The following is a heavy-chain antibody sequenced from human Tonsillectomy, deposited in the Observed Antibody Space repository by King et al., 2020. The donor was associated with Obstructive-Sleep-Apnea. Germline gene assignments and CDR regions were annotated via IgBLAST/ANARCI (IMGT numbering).Heavy chain of an antibody. D-gene: IGHD2-15*01. Sequence: VQLQESGPGLVNPSETLSLTCTVSGGSISSCYWNWIRRPPGKGLKWIGYIYYSGSTNYNPSLKSRCTISVDTSKNQFSLTLSSVTAADTAVYYCACSLIAATPLLPYYYYGMDVWGQGTTVTVSS. CDR2: IYYSGST. CDR1: GGSISSCY. V-gene: IGHV4-59*08. J-gene: IGHJ6*02. CDR3: ACSLIAATPLLPYYYYGMDV.